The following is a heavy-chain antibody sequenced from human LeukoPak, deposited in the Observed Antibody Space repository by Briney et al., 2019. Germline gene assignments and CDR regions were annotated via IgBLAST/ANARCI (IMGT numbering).Heavy chain of an antibody. CDR1: GFTVSSNY. CDR2: IYSGGST. J-gene: IGHJ5*02. V-gene: IGHV3-66*02. Sequence: GGSLRLSCAASGFTVSSNYMSWVRQAPGKGLEWVSVIYSGGSTYYADSVKGRFTISRDNSKNTLYLQMNSLGAEDTAVYYCARVRGFKNWFDPWGQGTLVTVSS. CDR3: ARVRGFKNWFDP.